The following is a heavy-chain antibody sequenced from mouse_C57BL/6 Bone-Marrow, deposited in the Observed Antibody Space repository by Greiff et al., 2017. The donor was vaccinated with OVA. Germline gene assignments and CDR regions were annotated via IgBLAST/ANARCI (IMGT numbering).Heavy chain of an antibody. D-gene: IGHD1-1*01. J-gene: IGHJ4*01. CDR3: AICPFTTDAMDY. CDR1: GYTFTSYW. CDR2: IHPSDSDT. V-gene: IGHV1-74*01. Sequence: VQLQQPGAELVKPGASVKVSCKASGYTFTSYWMHWVKQRPGQGLEWIGRIHPSDSDTNYTQKFKGKATLTVDKSSSTAYMQLSSLTSEDSAVDYCAICPFTTDAMDYWGQGTSVTVSS.